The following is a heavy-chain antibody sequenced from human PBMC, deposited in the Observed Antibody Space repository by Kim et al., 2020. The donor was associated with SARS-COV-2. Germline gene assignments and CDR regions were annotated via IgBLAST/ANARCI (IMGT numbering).Heavy chain of an antibody. V-gene: IGHV3-30*03. D-gene: IGHD5-12*01. J-gene: IGHJ6*02. CDR3: ATSNSDYGYYYYGMEV. Sequence: VKGRFTISRDSYKNTLYLQMNSLRAEDTAVYYCATSNSDYGYYYYGMEVWGQGTTVTVSS.